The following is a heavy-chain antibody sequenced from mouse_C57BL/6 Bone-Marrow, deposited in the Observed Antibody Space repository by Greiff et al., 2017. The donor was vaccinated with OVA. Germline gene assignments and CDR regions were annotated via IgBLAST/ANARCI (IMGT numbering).Heavy chain of an antibody. CDR1: GFSLTSYA. D-gene: IGHD1-1*01. V-gene: IGHV2-9-1*01. J-gene: IGHJ4*01. Sequence: VKVVESGPGLVAPSQSLSITCTVSGFSLTSYAISWVRQPPGKGLEWLGVIWTGGGTNYNSALKSRLSISKDNSKSQVFLKMNSLQTDDTARYYCARNGCGSSYYYAMDYWGQGTSVTVSS. CDR3: ARNGCGSSYYYAMDY. CDR2: IWTGGGT.